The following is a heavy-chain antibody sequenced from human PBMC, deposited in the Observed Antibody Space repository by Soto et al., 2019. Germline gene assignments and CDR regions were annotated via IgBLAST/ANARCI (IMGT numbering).Heavy chain of an antibody. J-gene: IGHJ5*02. CDR2: IKPDGSEK. CDR3: ARSITTLGVVTISDDNWFDP. V-gene: IGHV3-7*03. D-gene: IGHD3-3*01. CDR1: GLTFSSYW. Sequence: EGQLVESGGGLVQPGGSLRLSCEASGLTFSSYWMTWVRQAPGKGLEWVADIKPDGSEKYYVDSVEGRFTISRDNAKNSIYLEMNRLRVEDTADYYCARSITTLGVVTISDDNWFDPWGQGTPVTVSS.